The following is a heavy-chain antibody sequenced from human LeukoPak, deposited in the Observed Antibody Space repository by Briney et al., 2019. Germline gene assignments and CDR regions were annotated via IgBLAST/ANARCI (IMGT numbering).Heavy chain of an antibody. CDR2: ISGSGGST. J-gene: IGHJ5*02. Sequence: PGGSLRLSCAASGFTFSSYAMSWVRQAPGKGLEWVSAISGSGGSTYYADSVKGRFTFSRDNSKNTLYLQMNSLRAEDTAVYYCAKDKRYRGANWFDPWGQGTLVTVSS. V-gene: IGHV3-23*01. CDR1: GFTFSSYA. CDR3: AKDKRYRGANWFDP. D-gene: IGHD3-9*01.